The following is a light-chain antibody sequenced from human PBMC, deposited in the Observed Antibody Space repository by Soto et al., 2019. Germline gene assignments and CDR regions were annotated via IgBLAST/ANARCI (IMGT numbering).Light chain of an antibody. CDR1: SSDVGGYNY. Sequence: QSVLTQPRSVSGSPGQSVTISCTGTSSDVGGYNYVSWYQQHPGKAPKLMIYDVSKRPSGVPDRFSGSKSGNTASLTISGLQAGDEADYYCCSYAGSNTSVFGGGTKLTVL. CDR2: DVS. V-gene: IGLV2-11*01. CDR3: CSYAGSNTSV. J-gene: IGLJ3*02.